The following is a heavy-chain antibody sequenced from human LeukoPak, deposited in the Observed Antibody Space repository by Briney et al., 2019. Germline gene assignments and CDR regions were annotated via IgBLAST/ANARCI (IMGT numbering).Heavy chain of an antibody. Sequence: PGGSLRLSCAASGFTFSSYSMNWVRQAPGKGLEWVSYISSSGSTIYYADSVKGRFTISRDNAKNSLYLQMNSLRAEDTAVYYCAREVGDMTTVTTGFDYWGQGTLVTVSS. J-gene: IGHJ4*02. CDR1: GFTFSSYS. D-gene: IGHD4-17*01. V-gene: IGHV3-48*04. CDR2: ISSSGSTI. CDR3: AREVGDMTTVTTGFDY.